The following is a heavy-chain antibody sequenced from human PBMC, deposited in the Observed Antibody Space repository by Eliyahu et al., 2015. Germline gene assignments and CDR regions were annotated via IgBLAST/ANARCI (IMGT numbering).Heavy chain of an antibody. CDR2: ISYDGSSK. J-gene: IGHJ6*02. CDR3: ARVYSGSPEYGMDV. Sequence: QVQLVESGGGVVQPGRSLRLSXXXSGFXXXSYTMHWVRQAPGKGLEWVTVISYDGSSKYNADSVKGRFTISRDNSKNTLYLQMNSLRAEDTAVYYCARVYSGSPEYGMDVWGQGTTVTVSS. V-gene: IGHV3-30-3*01. CDR1: GFXXXSYT. D-gene: IGHD2-15*01.